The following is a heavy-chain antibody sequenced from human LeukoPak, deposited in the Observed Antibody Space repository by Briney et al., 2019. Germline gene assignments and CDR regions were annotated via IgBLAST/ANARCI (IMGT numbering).Heavy chain of an antibody. J-gene: IGHJ3*02. Sequence: GGSLRRSCAASRFTVSSNYMSWVRQAPGKGLEWVSVIYSGGSTYHSDSVKGRFTISRDNSKNTLYLQMNSLRAEDTAVYYCARVGWGQDAFDIWGQGTMVTVSS. CDR1: RFTVSSNY. V-gene: IGHV3-53*01. D-gene: IGHD7-27*01. CDR2: IYSGGST. CDR3: ARVGWGQDAFDI.